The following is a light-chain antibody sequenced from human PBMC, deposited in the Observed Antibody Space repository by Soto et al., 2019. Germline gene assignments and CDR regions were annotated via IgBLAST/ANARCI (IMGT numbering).Light chain of an antibody. J-gene: IGKJ1*01. CDR1: PSVSSN. CDR3: QQYNNWPPWT. CDR2: GAP. V-gene: IGKV3-15*01. Sequence: EIGMTQSPATLSVSPGEIATLSCRASPSVSSNLAWYQQKPGQAPRLLIRGAPTRATGIPARFSGSGSRTEFTLTISSLQSEDFAVHYCQQYNNWPPWTFGQGTKVEIK.